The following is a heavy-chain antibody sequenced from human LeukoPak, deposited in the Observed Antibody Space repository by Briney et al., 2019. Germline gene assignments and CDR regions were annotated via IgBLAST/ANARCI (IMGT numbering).Heavy chain of an antibody. J-gene: IGHJ6*03. CDR1: GFIFDEFA. V-gene: IGHV3-9*01. D-gene: IGHD4-11*01. Sequence: GGSLRLSCAASGFIFDEFAMHWVRQAPGKGLEWVSGISWNTGSIGYADSVKGRFTISRDNAKNSLYLQMNSLRAEDTALYYCARSFRVYSNPENYYYYYYMDVWGKGTTVTVSS. CDR3: ARSFRVYSNPENYYYYYYMDV. CDR2: ISWNTGSI.